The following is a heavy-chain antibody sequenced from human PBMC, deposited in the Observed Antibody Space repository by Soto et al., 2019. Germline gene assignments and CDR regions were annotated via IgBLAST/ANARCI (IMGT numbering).Heavy chain of an antibody. J-gene: IGHJ4*02. CDR1: GFTFSDYA. V-gene: IGHV3-30*03. CDR2: VSHDGRNT. CDR3: ARGGLEWLVRADFNC. D-gene: IGHD6-19*01. Sequence: VQLVESGGGVVQPGRSLRLSCAASGFTFSDYAMHWVRQAPGKGLEWVAVVSHDGRNTHYADSVKGRFTISRDSSKNTVSLEMTSRRAVYTAVYYWARGGLEWLVRADFNCWGQGALVTVSS.